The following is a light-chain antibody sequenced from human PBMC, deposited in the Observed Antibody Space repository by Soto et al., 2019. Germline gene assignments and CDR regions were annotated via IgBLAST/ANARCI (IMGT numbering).Light chain of an antibody. CDR1: SSNIGTGYD. Sequence: QSVLTQPPSVSGAPGQRVTISCTGSSSNIGTGYDVHWYLQLPGTAPKLLLYADNHRPSGVPDRFSGSRSGTSASLAITGLQAEDEADYYCQSYDNRLSGVVFGGGTKLTVL. J-gene: IGLJ2*01. CDR3: QSYDNRLSGVV. CDR2: ADN. V-gene: IGLV1-40*01.